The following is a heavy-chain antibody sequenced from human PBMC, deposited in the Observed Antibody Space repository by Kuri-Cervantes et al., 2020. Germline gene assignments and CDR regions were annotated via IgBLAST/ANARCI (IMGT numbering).Heavy chain of an antibody. CDR1: GGTFSSYA. Sequence: ASVKVSCKASGGTFSSYAISWVRQAPGQGLEWMGGFDPEDGGTIYAQKFQGRVTMTEDTSTDTAYMELSSLRSEDTAVYYCATGHGGSSWSTWFDPWGQGTLVTVSS. J-gene: IGHJ5*02. V-gene: IGHV1-24*01. CDR2: FDPEDGGT. CDR3: ATGHGGSSWSTWFDP. D-gene: IGHD6-13*01.